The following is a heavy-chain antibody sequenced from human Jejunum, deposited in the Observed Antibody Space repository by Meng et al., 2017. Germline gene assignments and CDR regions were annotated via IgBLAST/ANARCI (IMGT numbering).Heavy chain of an antibody. V-gene: IGHV7-4-1*02. Sequence: QVQVVQSGSEVKKPGASVQVSGPPSGYTLNTYTMNWVRQAPGQGLEWRGWINPHHGNPTYAQGFTGTFVFFLDPSVSTAYLQISSLKAEDTAGYYCARDPTDSRGWSWGYWGQGTLVTVSS. D-gene: IGHD6-19*01. CDR3: ARDPTDSRGWSWGY. CDR1: GYTLNTYT. CDR2: INPHHGNP. J-gene: IGHJ4*02.